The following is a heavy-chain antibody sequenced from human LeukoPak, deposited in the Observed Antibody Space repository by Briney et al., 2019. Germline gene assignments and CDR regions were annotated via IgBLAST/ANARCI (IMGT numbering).Heavy chain of an antibody. CDR1: GFTFSSYG. CDR3: AKDRSIGTYYTFDH. V-gene: IGHV3-23*01. Sequence: GGTLRLSCAASGFTFSSYGMTWVRQAPGKGLEWVSSISASGVMTYYADSVKGRFTVSRDNSKNSLYLQMSSLTAADTAVYYCAKDRSIGTYYTFDHWGQGTLVTVSS. D-gene: IGHD1-26*01. CDR2: ISASGVMT. J-gene: IGHJ4*02.